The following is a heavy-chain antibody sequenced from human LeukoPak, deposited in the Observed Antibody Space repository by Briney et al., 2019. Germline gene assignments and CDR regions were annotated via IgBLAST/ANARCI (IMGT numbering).Heavy chain of an antibody. CDR1: GFTVSSYA. CDR2: FSGSGGDT. Sequence: PGGSLRRSCAASGFTVSSYAMSWVRQAPGKGLEWVSGFSGSGGDTYYADSVKGRFTISRDNSKNTLYLQMNSLRADDTAVYYCAKVPKGHYFDYWGQGTLVTVSS. J-gene: IGHJ4*02. V-gene: IGHV3-23*01. CDR3: AKVPKGHYFDY.